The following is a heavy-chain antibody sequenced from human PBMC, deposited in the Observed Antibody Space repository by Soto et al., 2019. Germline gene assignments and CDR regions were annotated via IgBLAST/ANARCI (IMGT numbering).Heavy chain of an antibody. D-gene: IGHD3-22*01. CDR3: ARDSSGYYYRYFDC. Sequence: SQTLSLTCAISGDSVSSNSAAWNWIRQSPSRGLEWLGRTYYRSQWFAGYAESVKGRISITPDTSKNQFSLQLNSMTPEDTAAYYCARDSSGYYYRYFDCWGPGTLVTVPQ. CDR2: TYYRSQWFA. V-gene: IGHV6-1*01. J-gene: IGHJ4*02. CDR1: GDSVSSNSAA.